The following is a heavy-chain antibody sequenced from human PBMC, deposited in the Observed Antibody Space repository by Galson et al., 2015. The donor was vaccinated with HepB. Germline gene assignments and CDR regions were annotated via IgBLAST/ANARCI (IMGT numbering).Heavy chain of an antibody. J-gene: IGHJ1*01. CDR1: GFTFRNYS. V-gene: IGHV3-48*02. CDR3: VRDWLDYFHH. D-gene: IGHD5-12*01. Sequence: SLRLSCAASGFTFRNYSMNWVRQTPGKGLEWISYINSRGNSPYYADSVKGRFNISRDNANNSLYLQMNSLRNKDTAVYYCVRDWLDYFHHWGQGTLVTVSS. CDR2: INSRGNSP.